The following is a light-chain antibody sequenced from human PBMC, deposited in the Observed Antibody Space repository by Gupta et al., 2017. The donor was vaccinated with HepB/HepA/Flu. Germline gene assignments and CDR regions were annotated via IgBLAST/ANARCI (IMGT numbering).Light chain of an antibody. Sequence: SDELTQRASVAVSPGQTTSITCPGDALPNQYAYWYQQNPGQAPGLVIFNDSKRPAGTPERFSGSSSGNTATLTLSGAQAEDEADYYCYPSDSNGRGVFGGGTKLTVL. CDR1: ALPNQY. CDR2: NDS. V-gene: IGLV3-25*03. CDR3: YPSDSNGRGV. J-gene: IGLJ2*01.